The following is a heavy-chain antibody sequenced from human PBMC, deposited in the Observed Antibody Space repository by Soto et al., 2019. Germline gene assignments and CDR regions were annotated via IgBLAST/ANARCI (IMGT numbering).Heavy chain of an antibody. CDR2: IIPIFGTA. D-gene: IGHD6-6*01. CDR1: GGTFSSDA. CDR3: ARDGYSSSSVDY. V-gene: IGHV1-69*13. Sequence: ASVKVSCKASGGTFSSDAISWVRQAPGQGLEWMGGIIPIFGTANYAQKFQGRVTITADESTSTAYMELSSLRSEDTAVYYCARDGYSSSSVDYWGQGTLVTVSS. J-gene: IGHJ4*02.